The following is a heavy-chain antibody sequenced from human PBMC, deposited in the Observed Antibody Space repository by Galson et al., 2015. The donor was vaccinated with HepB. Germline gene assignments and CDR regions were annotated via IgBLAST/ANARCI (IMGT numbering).Heavy chain of an antibody. CDR3: VKEGSWFGGDWFGP. D-gene: IGHD3-16*01. CDR2: INGRGSTR. CDR1: GFIFRHHA. V-gene: IGHV3-23*01. Sequence: SLRLSCAGSGFIFRHHAMAWIRQAPGKGLEWVSGINGRGSTRSYSDAVQGRFSISRDNSKDTVFLQMDNLRAEDPDVYYCVKEGSWFGGDWFGPWGQGALVTV. J-gene: IGHJ5*02.